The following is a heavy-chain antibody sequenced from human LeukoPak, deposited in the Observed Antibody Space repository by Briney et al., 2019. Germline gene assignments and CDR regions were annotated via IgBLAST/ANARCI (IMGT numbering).Heavy chain of an antibody. CDR1: GGSISSGSYY. J-gene: IGHJ4*02. V-gene: IGHV4-61*02. D-gene: IGHD3-10*01. CDR3: LTRITMVRGVHFDY. Sequence: SETLSLTCTVSGGSISSGSYYWSWIRQPAGKGLEWIGRIYTSGSTNYNPSLKSRVTISVDTSKNQFSLKLSSVTAADTAVYYCLTRITMVRGVHFDYWGQGTLVTVSS. CDR2: IYTSGST.